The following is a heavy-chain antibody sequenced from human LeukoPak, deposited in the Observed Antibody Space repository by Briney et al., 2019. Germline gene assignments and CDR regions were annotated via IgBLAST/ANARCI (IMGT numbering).Heavy chain of an antibody. CDR2: ISYDGIDK. V-gene: IGHV3-30*18. CDR1: GFTFSSYA. D-gene: IGHD2-2*01. Sequence: GGSLRLSCAASGFTFSSYAMHWVRQTPGKGLEWVAVISYDGIDKYYADSVKGRFTISRDNSKNTLYLQMNSLKSEDTAVYYCAKGSCSSTTCLKTDWGQGAPVTVSS. J-gene: IGHJ4*02. CDR3: AKGSCSSTTCLKTD.